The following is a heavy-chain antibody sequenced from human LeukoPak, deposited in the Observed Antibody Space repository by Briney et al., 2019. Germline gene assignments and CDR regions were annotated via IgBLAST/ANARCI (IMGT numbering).Heavy chain of an antibody. J-gene: IGHJ2*01. Sequence: KTSETLSLTCTVSGASIGNYYWSWIRQTPGKGLEWIGYIYYSGSTNYNPSLRSRVTISVDTSKNQFSLNLRSVTAADTAVYYCARDRGTPGATANWYFDRWGRGTLVTVSS. CDR1: GASIGNYY. CDR3: ARDRGTPGATANWYFDR. CDR2: IYYSGST. D-gene: IGHD1-26*01. V-gene: IGHV4-59*01.